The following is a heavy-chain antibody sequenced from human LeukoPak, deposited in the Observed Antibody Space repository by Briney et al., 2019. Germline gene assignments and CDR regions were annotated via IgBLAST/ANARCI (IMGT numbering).Heavy chain of an antibody. CDR2: ISSHGSNT. Sequence: QPGGSLRLSCAASGFTFSSYSIHWVRQAPGRGLEYVSAISSHGSNTYYANSVKGRFTISRDNSKNTLYLQMGSLRAEDMAVYYCARVGDRDAFDIWGQGTTVTVSS. V-gene: IGHV3-64*01. CDR3: ARVGDRDAFDI. J-gene: IGHJ3*02. CDR1: GFTFSSYS.